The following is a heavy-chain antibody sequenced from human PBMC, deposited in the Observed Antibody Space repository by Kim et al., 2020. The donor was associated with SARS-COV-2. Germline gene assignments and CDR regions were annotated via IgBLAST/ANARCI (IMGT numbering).Heavy chain of an antibody. CDR3: ARQGVAQLVWG. CDR2: IYYSGST. J-gene: IGHJ4*02. D-gene: IGHD6-13*01. V-gene: IGHV4-39*01. Sequence: SETLSLTCTVSGGSISSSSYYWGWIRQPPGKGLEWIGSIYYSGSTYYNPSLKSRVTISVDTSKNQFSLKLSSVAAADTAVYYCARQGVAQLVWGWGQGTLVTVSS. CDR1: GGSISSSSYY.